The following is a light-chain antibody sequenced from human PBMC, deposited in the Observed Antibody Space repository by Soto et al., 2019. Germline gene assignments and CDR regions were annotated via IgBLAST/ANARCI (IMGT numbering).Light chain of an antibody. CDR2: GAS. CDR1: QSFSSSY. V-gene: IGKV3-20*01. J-gene: IGKJ1*01. CDR3: QQYGSSPAWT. Sequence: EMVLTQSPGTLSLSPGERATLSCRASQSFSSSYLAWYQHKPGQAPRLLIYGASSRATGIQDRFSGSGSGTDFTLTISRLEPEDFEVYYCQQYGSSPAWTFGQGNKVKMK.